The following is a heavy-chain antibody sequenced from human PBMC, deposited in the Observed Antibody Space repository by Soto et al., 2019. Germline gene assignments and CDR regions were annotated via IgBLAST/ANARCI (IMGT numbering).Heavy chain of an antibody. CDR3: AREGYYFDY. CDR2: IIPILGIA. Sequence: QVQLVQSGAEVKKPGSSVKVSCKASGGTFSSYTISWVRQAPGQGLEWMGRIIPILGIANYAQKFQGRVTITADKPTSKAYMELSSLRSEDTAVYDCAREGYYFDYWGQGTLVTVSS. V-gene: IGHV1-69*08. CDR1: GGTFSSYT. J-gene: IGHJ4*02.